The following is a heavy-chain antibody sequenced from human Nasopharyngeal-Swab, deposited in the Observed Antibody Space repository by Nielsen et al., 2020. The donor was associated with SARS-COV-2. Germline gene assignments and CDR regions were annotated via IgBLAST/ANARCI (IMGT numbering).Heavy chain of an antibody. CDR2: MYTGGRT. D-gene: IGHD3-3*01. CDR1: GGSISSAFYQ. V-gene: IGHV4-61*02. Sequence: SETLSLTCTVSGGSISSAFYQWSWIRQPAGKGLEWIGRMYTGGRTDYNPSLKGRVTISVDTSRNQLSLKLSSVTAADTAVYYCARAIRITIFGVVASFDYWGQGTLVTVSS. J-gene: IGHJ4*02. CDR3: ARAIRITIFGVVASFDY.